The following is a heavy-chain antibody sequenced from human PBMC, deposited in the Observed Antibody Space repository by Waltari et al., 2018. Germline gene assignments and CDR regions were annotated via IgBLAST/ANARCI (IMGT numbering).Heavy chain of an antibody. D-gene: IGHD6-13*01. CDR1: GFTFSSYA. V-gene: IGHV3-23*01. CDR2: ISGSGGST. CDR3: AKGTRRYSSSWLPHTTYYYYGMDV. J-gene: IGHJ6*02. Sequence: EVQLLESGGGLVQPGGSLRLYCAASGFTFSSYAMSWVRQAPGEGLEWVSAISGSGGSTYYADSVKGRFTISRDNSKNTLYLQKNSLRAEDTAVYYCAKGTRRYSSSWLPHTTYYYYGMDVWGQGTTVTVSS.